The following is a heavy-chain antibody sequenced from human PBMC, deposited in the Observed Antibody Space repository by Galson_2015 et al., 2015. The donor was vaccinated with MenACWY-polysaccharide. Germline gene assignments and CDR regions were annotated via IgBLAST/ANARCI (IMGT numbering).Heavy chain of an antibody. D-gene: IGHD5-12*01. V-gene: IGHV3-74*01. CDR3: ARVQGGYNNDWHHPYYFDY. CDR1: GFTFSSYW. CDR2: ISSDGSST. J-gene: IGHJ4*01. Sequence: SLRLSCAASGFTFSSYWMHWVRQVPGKGLVWVSRISSDGSSTSYADSVKGRFTISRDNAKNTLHLQMNSLRVEDTAVYYCARVQGGYNNDWHHPYYFDYWG.